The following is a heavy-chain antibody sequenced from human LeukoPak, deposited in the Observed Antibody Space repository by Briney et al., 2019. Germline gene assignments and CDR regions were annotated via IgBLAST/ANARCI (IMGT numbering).Heavy chain of an antibody. Sequence: GASVKVSCKVSGYTLTELSMHWVRQAPGKGLEWMGGIIPIFGIANYAQKFQGRVTITADKSTSTAYMELSSLRSEDTAVYYCARDEYGINWFDPWGQGTLVTVSS. D-gene: IGHD4/OR15-4a*01. J-gene: IGHJ5*02. CDR3: ARDEYGINWFDP. CDR1: GYTLTELS. CDR2: IIPIFGIA. V-gene: IGHV1-69*10.